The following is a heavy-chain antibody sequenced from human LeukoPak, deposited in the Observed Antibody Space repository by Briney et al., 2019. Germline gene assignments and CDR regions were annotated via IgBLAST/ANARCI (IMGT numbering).Heavy chain of an antibody. D-gene: IGHD2-2*02. CDR1: GFTVSSNY. CDR3: ARASQLLYVFDC. Sequence: GGSLRLSCAASGFTVSSNYMSWVRQAPGKGLEWVSVIYSGGSTYYADSVKGRFTISRDNSKNTLYLQMNSLRAEDTAVYYCARASQLLYVFDCWGQGTLVTVSS. CDR2: IYSGGST. J-gene: IGHJ4*02. V-gene: IGHV3-53*01.